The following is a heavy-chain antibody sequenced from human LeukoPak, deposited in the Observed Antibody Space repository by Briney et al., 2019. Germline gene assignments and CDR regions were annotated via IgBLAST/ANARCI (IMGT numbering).Heavy chain of an antibody. J-gene: IGHJ4*02. CDR3: AREDMMFGEFTFDF. CDR1: GGSISSSNW. CDR2: IYHSGST. D-gene: IGHD3-10*02. Sequence: SGTLSLTCAVSGGSISSSNWWSWVRQPPGKGLEWIGEIYHSGSTNYNPSLKSRVTMSVDRSRKQFSLRLTSVTAADTAMYYCAREDMMFGEFTFDFWGQGTLVTVSS. V-gene: IGHV4-4*02.